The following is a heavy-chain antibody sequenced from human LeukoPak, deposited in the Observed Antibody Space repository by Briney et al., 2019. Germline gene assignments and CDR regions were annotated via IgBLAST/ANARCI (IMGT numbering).Heavy chain of an antibody. V-gene: IGHV1-69*05. J-gene: IGHJ4*02. Sequence: ASVKVSCKASGYTFTSYYMHWVRQAPGQGLEWMGGIIPIFGTANYAQKFQGRVTITTDESTSTAYMELSSLRSEDTAVYYCARVGSSWYMNWGQGTLVTVSS. CDR2: IIPIFGTA. D-gene: IGHD6-13*01. CDR3: ARVGSSWYMN. CDR1: GYTFTSYY.